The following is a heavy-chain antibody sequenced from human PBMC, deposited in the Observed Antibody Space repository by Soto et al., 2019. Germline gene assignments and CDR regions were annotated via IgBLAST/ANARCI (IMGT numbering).Heavy chain of an antibody. V-gene: IGHV3-48*04. Sequence: PGGSLRLSCAASGFTFSSYSMNWVRQAPGKGLEWVSSISSSGSTIYYADSVKGRFTISRDNAKNSLYLQMNSLRAEDTAVYYCARDHCSSTSCYMGFDYWGQGTLVTVSS. CDR2: ISSSGSTI. CDR1: GFTFSSYS. D-gene: IGHD2-2*02. CDR3: ARDHCSSTSCYMGFDY. J-gene: IGHJ4*02.